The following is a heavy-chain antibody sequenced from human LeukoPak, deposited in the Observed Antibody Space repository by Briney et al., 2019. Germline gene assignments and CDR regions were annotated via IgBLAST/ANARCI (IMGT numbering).Heavy chain of an antibody. D-gene: IGHD6-6*01. CDR1: GFTFDDYA. CDR3: AKMGYGSSSGNYFDY. J-gene: IGHJ4*02. V-gene: IGHV3-9*01. CDR2: ISWNSGSI. Sequence: GGSLRLSCAASGFTFDDYAMHWVRQAPGKGLEWVSGISWNSGSIGYADPVKGRFTISRDNAKNSLYLQMNSLRAEDTALYYCAKMGYGSSSGNYFDYWGQGTLVTVSS.